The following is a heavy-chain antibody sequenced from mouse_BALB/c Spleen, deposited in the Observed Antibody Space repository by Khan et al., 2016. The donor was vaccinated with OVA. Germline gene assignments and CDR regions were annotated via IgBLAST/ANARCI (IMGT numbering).Heavy chain of an antibody. CDR1: GYSITSDYA. J-gene: IGHJ4*01. CDR3: ARDGSRYNYAMDY. CDR2: ISYSGST. Sequence: VQLQESGPGLVKPSQSLSLTCTVTGYSITSDYAWNWIRQFPGNKLEWMGYISYSGSTSYNPSLKSRISITRDTSKHQFFLQLNSVTTEDTATYYCARDGSRYNYAMDYWGQGTAGTVSS. V-gene: IGHV3-2*02. D-gene: IGHD2-3*01.